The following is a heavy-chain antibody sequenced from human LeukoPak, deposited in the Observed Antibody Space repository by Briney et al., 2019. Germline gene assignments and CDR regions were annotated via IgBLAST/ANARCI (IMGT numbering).Heavy chain of an antibody. CDR1: GLTVNSNY. D-gene: IGHD6-13*01. J-gene: IGHJ4*02. CDR2: LYNTGNT. Sequence: GGSLRLSCAASGLTVNSNYLSWVRQAPGKGLEWVSTLYNTGNTYYADSVKARFSISRDNSKNTLFLQINSLKAEDTAGNYFARLTPAAGRLYFVDWGPGTLVTVSS. V-gene: IGHV3-53*01. CDR3: ARLTPAAGRLYFVD.